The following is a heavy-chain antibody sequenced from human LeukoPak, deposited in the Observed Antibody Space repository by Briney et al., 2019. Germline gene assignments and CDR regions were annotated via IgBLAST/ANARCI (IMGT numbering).Heavy chain of an antibody. J-gene: IGHJ4*02. CDR3: AKRVPYSSSSVYFDC. D-gene: IGHD6-6*01. CDR1: GFTFTNYV. Sequence: GGSLRLPCAASGFTFTNYVMSWVRQAPGKGLEWVSAISDDGRSTYYADSVKGRFTISRDNSKNTLYLQMNNLRAEDTAFYYCAKRVPYSSSSVYFDCWGQGTLVTVSS. CDR2: ISDDGRST. V-gene: IGHV3-23*01.